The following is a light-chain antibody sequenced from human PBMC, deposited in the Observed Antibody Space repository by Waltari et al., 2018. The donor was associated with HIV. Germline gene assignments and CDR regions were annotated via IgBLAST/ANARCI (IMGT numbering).Light chain of an antibody. Sequence: QSVLTQPPSASGTPGQRVTISCSGSNSNIGSNSVNWYQQLPGTAPKLLIYSSNQRPLGVPDRFSGSKSGTSASLAISGIQSEDEADYYCAAWDDSRNAHVVFGGGTKLTVL. V-gene: IGLV1-44*01. CDR3: AAWDDSRNAHVV. J-gene: IGLJ2*01. CDR2: SSN. CDR1: NSNIGSNS.